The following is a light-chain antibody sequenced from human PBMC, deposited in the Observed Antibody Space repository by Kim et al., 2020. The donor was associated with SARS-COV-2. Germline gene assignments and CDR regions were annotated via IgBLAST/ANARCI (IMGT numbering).Light chain of an antibody. V-gene: IGLV1-47*01. J-gene: IGLJ3*02. CDR2: ENS. CDR3: AAWYDSLHAWV. CDR1: SSTIGGHF. Sequence: GQRVAISCSGSSSTIGGHFLYWRQQLPGTAPKLLIHENSQRPSGVPDRFSGSKSGTSASLAISGLRSDDEGDYSCAAWYDSLHAWVFGGGTQLTVL.